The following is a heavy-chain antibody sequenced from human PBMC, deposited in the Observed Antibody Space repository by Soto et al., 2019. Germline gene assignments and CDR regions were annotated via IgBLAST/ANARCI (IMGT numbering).Heavy chain of an antibody. V-gene: IGHV3-30*18. CDR1: GFIFSTYG. CDR2: ISYDGNNK. J-gene: IGHJ4*02. CDR3: AKDLILTTITTVSD. Sequence: QVQLVESGGGVVQPGRSLRLSCAASGFIFSTYGMHWVRQAPGKGLEWLSVISYDGNNKYYADSVKGRFTISRDNSKNTLWMQMDSLRTENTAVYSGAKDLILTTITTVSDWGQGTLVTVSS. D-gene: IGHD4-17*01.